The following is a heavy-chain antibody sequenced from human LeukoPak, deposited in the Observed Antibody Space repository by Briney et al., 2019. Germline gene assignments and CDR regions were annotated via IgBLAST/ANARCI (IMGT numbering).Heavy chain of an antibody. D-gene: IGHD3-10*01. CDR3: ARAIEVAPSERITMVRGAPYYYYYYMDV. V-gene: IGHV4-4*07. CDR1: GGSISSYY. CDR2: IYTSGST. Sequence: PSETLSLTCTVSGGSISSYYWSWIRQPAGKGLEWIGRIYTSGSTNYNPSLKSRVTMSVDTSKNQFSLKLSSVTAADTAVYYCARAIEVAPSERITMVRGAPYYYYYYMDVWGKGTTVTISS. J-gene: IGHJ6*03.